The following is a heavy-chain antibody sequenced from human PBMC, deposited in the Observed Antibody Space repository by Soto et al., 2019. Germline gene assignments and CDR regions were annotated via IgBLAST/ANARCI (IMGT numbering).Heavy chain of an antibody. Sequence: GGSLRLSCAASGFTFSSYSMNWVRQAPGKGLEWVSSISSSSSYIYYADSVKGRFTISRDNAKNSLYLQMNSLRAEDTAVYYCARDAGGIAPPIWGQGTLVTVSS. CDR1: GFTFSSYS. CDR2: ISSSSSYI. J-gene: IGHJ4*02. V-gene: IGHV3-21*01. D-gene: IGHD6-13*01. CDR3: ARDAGGIAPPI.